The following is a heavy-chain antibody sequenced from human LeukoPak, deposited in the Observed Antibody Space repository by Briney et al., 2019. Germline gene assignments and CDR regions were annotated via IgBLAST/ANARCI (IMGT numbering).Heavy chain of an antibody. CDR1: GFTFSSYA. V-gene: IGHV3-30*04. CDR3: AKAKQWRFDY. D-gene: IGHD6-19*01. CDR2: ISYDGSNK. J-gene: IGHJ4*02. Sequence: QAGGSLRLSCAASGFTFSSYAMHWVRQAPGKGLEWVAVISYDGSNKYYADSVKGRFTISTKNTLYLQMNSLRAEDTAVYYCAKAKQWRFDYWGQGTLVTVSS.